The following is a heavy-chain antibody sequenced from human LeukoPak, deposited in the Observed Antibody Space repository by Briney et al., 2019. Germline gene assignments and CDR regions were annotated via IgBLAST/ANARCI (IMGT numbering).Heavy chain of an antibody. D-gene: IGHD2-15*01. J-gene: IGHJ5*02. CDR1: GGTFSSYA. V-gene: IGHV1-69*13. CDR2: IIPTFGTA. CDR3: ARDPGASVVAATHWFDP. Sequence: ASVKVSCKASGGTFSSYAISWVRQAPGQGLEWMGGIIPTFGTANYAQKFQGRVTITADESTSTAYMELSSLRSEDTAVYYCARDPGASVVAATHWFDPWGQGTLVTVSS.